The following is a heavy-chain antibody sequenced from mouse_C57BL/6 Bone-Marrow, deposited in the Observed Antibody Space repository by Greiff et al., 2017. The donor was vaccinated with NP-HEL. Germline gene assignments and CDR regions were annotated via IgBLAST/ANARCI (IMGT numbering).Heavy chain of an antibody. CDR3: ARSGNNPFDY. CDR1: GYAFSSSW. CDR2: IYPGDGDT. Sequence: QVQLQQSGPELVKPGASVKISCKASGYAFSSSWMNWVKQRPGKGLEWIGRIYPGDGDTNYNGKFKGKATLTADKSSSTAYMQLSSLTSEDSAVYFCARSGNNPFDYWGQGTTLTVSS. J-gene: IGHJ2*01. V-gene: IGHV1-82*01. D-gene: IGHD6-1*01.